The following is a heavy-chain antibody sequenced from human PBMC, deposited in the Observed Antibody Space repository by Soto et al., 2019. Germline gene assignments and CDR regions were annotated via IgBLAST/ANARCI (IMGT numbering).Heavy chain of an antibody. D-gene: IGHD5-18*01. V-gene: IGHV4-39*01. Sequence: PSETLSLTCTVSGGSISSSSYYWGWIRQPPGKGLEWIGSIYYSGSTYYNPSLKSRVTISVDTSKNQFSLKLSSVTAADTAVYYCARPSIEYSYGYYYYYGMDVWGQGTTVTVSS. CDR1: GGSISSSSYY. CDR3: ARPSIEYSYGYYYYYGMDV. J-gene: IGHJ6*02. CDR2: IYYSGST.